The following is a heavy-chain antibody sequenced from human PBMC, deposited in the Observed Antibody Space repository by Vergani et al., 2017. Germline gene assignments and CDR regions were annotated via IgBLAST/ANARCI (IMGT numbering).Heavy chain of an antibody. CDR2: ISTTSDTI. J-gene: IGHJ4*02. CDR3: ARSLVAGKGGY. CDR1: GITFKNAW. D-gene: IGHD6-19*01. V-gene: IGHV3-48*01. Sequence: EVQVVESGGGLIKPGGSLRLSCVVSGITFKNAWINWVRQAPGKGLEWISYISTTSDTIYYADSVRGRFTISRDNAKNSLYLEMNSLRVEDTAVYFCARSLVAGKGGYWGQGTRVAVSS.